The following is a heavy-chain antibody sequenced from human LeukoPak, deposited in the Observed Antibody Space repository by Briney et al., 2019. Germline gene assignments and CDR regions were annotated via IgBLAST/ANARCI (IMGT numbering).Heavy chain of an antibody. D-gene: IGHD4-17*01. J-gene: IGHJ4*02. CDR2: ISGSGGST. V-gene: IGHV3-23*01. Sequence: GGSLRLSCAASGFTFSSYAMSWVRQAPGKGLEWVSAISGSGGSTYYADSVKGRFTISRDNSKNTLYLQMNSLRAGDTAVYYCARVGYGDYYFDYWGQGTLVTVSS. CDR1: GFTFSSYA. CDR3: ARVGYGDYYFDY.